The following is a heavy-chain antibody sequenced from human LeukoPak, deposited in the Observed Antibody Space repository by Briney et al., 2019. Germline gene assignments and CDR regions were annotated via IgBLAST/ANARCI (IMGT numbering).Heavy chain of an antibody. J-gene: IGHJ4*02. CDR1: GGSISDYY. CDR3: VRDRGAS. Sequence: SETLSLTCTVSGGSISDYYWSWIRQPPGKGLEWIGYIHSTGRTNYNPSLRSRVTFSIDTSKNQYSLKLTSVTAADTAVYYCVRDRGASWGQGTLVTVSS. V-gene: IGHV4-59*01. D-gene: IGHD1-26*01. CDR2: IHSTGRT.